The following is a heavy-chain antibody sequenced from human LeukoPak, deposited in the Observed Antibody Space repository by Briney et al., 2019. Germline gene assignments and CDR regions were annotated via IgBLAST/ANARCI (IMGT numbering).Heavy chain of an antibody. D-gene: IGHD4-23*01. Sequence: SETLSLTCTVSGVSISSYSWSWIRQPAGKGLDWIGRIYTSGSTNYNPSPKSRVTMSVDTSKNQFSLKLSSVTAADTAVYYCARERLRWPRQYYFDYWGQGTLVTVSS. CDR2: IYTSGST. CDR1: GVSISSYS. V-gene: IGHV4-4*07. CDR3: ARERLRWPRQYYFDY. J-gene: IGHJ4*02.